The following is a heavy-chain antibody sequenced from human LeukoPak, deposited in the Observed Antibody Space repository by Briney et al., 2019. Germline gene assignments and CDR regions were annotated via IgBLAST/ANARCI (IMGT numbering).Heavy chain of an antibody. CDR2: IYYSGST. CDR1: GGSIGSSSYY. Sequence: SETLSLTCTVSGGSIGSSSYYWGWIRQPPGKGLEWIGSIYYSGSTYYNPSLKSRVTISVDTSKNQFSLKLSSVTAADTAVYYCARVGRDYYMDVWGKGTTVTVSS. J-gene: IGHJ6*03. CDR3: ARVGRDYYMDV. D-gene: IGHD3-10*01. V-gene: IGHV4-39*07.